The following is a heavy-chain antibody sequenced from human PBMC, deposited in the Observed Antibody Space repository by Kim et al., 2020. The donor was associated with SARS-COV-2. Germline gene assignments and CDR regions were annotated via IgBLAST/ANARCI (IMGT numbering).Heavy chain of an antibody. D-gene: IGHD3-3*01. CDR3: AKRLRSAGVFDY. Sequence: YYADSVKGRFTISRDNSKNTLYLQMNSLRAEDTAVYYCAKRLRSAGVFDYWGQGTLVTVSS. V-gene: IGHV3-23*01. J-gene: IGHJ4*02.